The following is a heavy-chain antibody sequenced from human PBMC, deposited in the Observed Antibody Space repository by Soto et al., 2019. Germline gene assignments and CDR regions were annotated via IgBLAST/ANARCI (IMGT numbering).Heavy chain of an antibody. J-gene: IGHJ4*02. CDR3: TRDLSGAVAGDYYFDY. CDR2: IRSKAYGGTT. Sequence: GGSLRLSCTASGFTFGDYAMSWFRQAPGKGLEWVGFIRSKAYGGTTEYAASVKGRFTISRDDSKSIAYLQMNSLKTEDTAVYYCTRDLSGAVAGDYYFDYWGQGTLVTVSS. D-gene: IGHD6-19*01. CDR1: GFTFGDYA. V-gene: IGHV3-49*03.